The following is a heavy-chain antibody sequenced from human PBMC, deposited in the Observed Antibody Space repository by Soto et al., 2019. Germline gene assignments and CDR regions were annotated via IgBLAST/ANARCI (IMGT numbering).Heavy chain of an antibody. CDR1: GFTFSSYG. CDR2: IWYDGSNK. V-gene: IGHV3-33*01. J-gene: IGHJ4*02. Sequence: QVQLVESGGGVVQPGRSLRLSCAASGFTFSSYGMHWVRQAPGKGLERVAVIWYDGSNKYYADSVKGRFTISRDNSRNPLYLQMTSLGTRDTAAYYCARLTGGSCSSFAYWGQGTLVTVSS. CDR3: ARLTGGSCSSFAY. D-gene: IGHD1-26*01.